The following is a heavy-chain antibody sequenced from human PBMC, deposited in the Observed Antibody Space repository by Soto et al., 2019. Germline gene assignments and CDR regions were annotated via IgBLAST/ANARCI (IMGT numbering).Heavy chain of an antibody. J-gene: IGHJ5*02. CDR1: GYTFTSYD. Sequence: QVQLVQSGAEVKKPGASVKVSCKASGYTFTSYDINWVRQATGQGLEWMGWMNPNSGNTGYAQKSQGRVTMTRNTSISTAYKELSSLRAEDTAVYYSASERETRGFAPWGQGTLVTVSS. CDR2: MNPNSGNT. V-gene: IGHV1-8*01. CDR3: ASERETRGFAP. D-gene: IGHD1-26*01.